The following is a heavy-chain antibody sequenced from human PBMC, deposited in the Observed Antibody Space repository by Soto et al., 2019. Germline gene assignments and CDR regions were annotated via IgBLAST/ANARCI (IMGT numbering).Heavy chain of an antibody. CDR1: GDSVSSNSAA. Sequence: SQTLSLTCAISGDSVSSNSAAWNWIRQSPSRGLEWLGRTYYRSKWYNDYAVSVKSRITLNPDTSKTQFSLQLNSVTPEDSAVYSCARGAIAVSFFDYWGQGTLVTVSS. D-gene: IGHD6-19*01. CDR3: ARGAIAVSFFDY. V-gene: IGHV6-1*01. CDR2: TYYRSKWYN. J-gene: IGHJ4*02.